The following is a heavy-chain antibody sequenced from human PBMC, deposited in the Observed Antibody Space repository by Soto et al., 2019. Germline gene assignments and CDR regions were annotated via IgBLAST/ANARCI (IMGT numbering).Heavy chain of an antibody. CDR2: MSNDGSFE. D-gene: IGHD2-21*01. V-gene: IGHV3-33*01. CDR1: GFTFNTYG. Sequence: GGSLRLSCAASGFTFNTYGLHWVRQPPGKGLEWVAVMSNDGSFEAYADSLRGRFTISRENSKNTLYLQMNSLRAEDTAVYFCARDDPYERNTLDYWGQGTLVTVSS. CDR3: ARDDPYERNTLDY. J-gene: IGHJ4*02.